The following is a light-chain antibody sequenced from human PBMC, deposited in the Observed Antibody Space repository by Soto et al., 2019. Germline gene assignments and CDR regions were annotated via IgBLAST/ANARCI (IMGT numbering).Light chain of an antibody. V-gene: IGKV3-20*01. CDR3: HHCGGSQP. J-gene: IGKJ1*01. CDR2: GAS. CDR1: QSISSSN. Sequence: EIVLTQSPGTLSLSPGERATLSCRASQSISSSNLVWYQQKPGQAPRLLIYGASSRATGIPDRFSGSGSGTDFTLTISSLEPEDFAVYFCHHCGGSQPFSQGTKVETK.